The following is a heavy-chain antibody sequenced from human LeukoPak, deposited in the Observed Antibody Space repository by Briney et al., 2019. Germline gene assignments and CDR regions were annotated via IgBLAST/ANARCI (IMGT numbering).Heavy chain of an antibody. V-gene: IGHV4-4*02. CDR2: IYHSGST. D-gene: IGHD6-13*01. J-gene: IGHJ4*02. Sequence: SETLSLTCAVSGGSISSSNWWSWVRQPPGKGLEWIGEIYHSGSTNYNPSLKSRVTISVDKSKNQFSLKLSSVTAADTAVYYCARSKGAAAGTYLYYYFDYWGQGTLVTVSS. CDR3: ARSKGAAAGTYLYYYFDY. CDR1: GGSISSSNW.